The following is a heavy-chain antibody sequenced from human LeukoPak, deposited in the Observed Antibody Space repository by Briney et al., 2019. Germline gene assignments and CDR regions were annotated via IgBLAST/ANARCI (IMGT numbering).Heavy chain of an antibody. CDR2: IYYSGNT. CDR3: GFSEGDF. J-gene: IGHJ4*02. CDR1: GDSISSNNYY. V-gene: IGHV4-39*07. Sequence: PSETLSLTCTVSGDSISSNNYYWGWIRQPPGKGLEWIGNIYYSGNTYYNPSLKSRVTISLDTSKNQFSLNLNSVTAADTAVYYCGFSEGDFWGRGTLVTVSS. D-gene: IGHD6-25*01.